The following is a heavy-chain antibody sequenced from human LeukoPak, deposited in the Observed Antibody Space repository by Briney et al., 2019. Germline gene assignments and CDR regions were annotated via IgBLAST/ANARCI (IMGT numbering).Heavy chain of an antibody. CDR2: IYTGGTI. V-gene: IGHV3-53*01. CDR1: GLTISNNF. D-gene: IGHD6-19*01. CDR3: AGGQMFTSGGFDT. J-gene: IGHJ5*02. Sequence: GGSLRLSCAASGLTISNNFMGWVRQAPGKGLEWVSLIYTGGTIYYAGSVKGRFTISRDNSKNMVYLQMNSLRAEDTALYYCAGGQMFTSGGFDTWGQGALVTVSS.